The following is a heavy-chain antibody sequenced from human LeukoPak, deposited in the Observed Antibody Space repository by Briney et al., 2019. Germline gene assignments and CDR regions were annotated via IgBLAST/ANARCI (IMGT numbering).Heavy chain of an antibody. CDR2: ISSSSSTI. V-gene: IGHV3-48*04. D-gene: IGHD3-22*01. Sequence: GGSLRLSCAASGFTFSSYSMNWVRQAPGKGLEWVSYISSSSSTIYYADSVKGRFTISRDNAKNSLYLQMNSLRAEDTAVYYCARSLGASMIVVVVFDYWGQGTLVTVSS. CDR3: ARSLGASMIVVVVFDY. CDR1: GFTFSSYS. J-gene: IGHJ4*02.